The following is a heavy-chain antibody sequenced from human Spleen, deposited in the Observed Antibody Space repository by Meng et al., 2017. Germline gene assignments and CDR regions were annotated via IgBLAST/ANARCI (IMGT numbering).Heavy chain of an antibody. D-gene: IGHD2/OR15-2a*01. CDR1: GFDFPAYA. CDR2: AGHDGNSA. Sequence: QEQLVQSGGGLVYPGWSLRLSCVDSGFDFPAYALPWVRQQPGNGLEWMAMAGHDGNSACYEDSVRGRFTVSKDNSNYVAYLQMSSLTVDDTAVYYCATGNVVTFDYWGRGTLVTVSS. CDR3: ATGNVVTFDY. J-gene: IGHJ4*02. V-gene: IGHV3-30-3*01.